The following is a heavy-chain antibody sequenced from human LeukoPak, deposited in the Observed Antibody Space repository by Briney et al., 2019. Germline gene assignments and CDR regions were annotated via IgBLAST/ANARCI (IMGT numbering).Heavy chain of an antibody. J-gene: IGHJ4*02. D-gene: IGHD5-12*01. CDR2: ISYDGSKK. CDR3: ARDQVRSGYGGHGC. CDR1: GFTFNSYA. V-gene: IGHV3-30*04. Sequence: PGGSLRLSCAAYGFTFNSYAMHWVRQAPGKGLEWVSVISYDGSKKYYADSVQGRFTISRDDSKNTLYLQMNSLRVEDTAVYYCARDQVRSGYGGHGCWGQGTLVTVSS.